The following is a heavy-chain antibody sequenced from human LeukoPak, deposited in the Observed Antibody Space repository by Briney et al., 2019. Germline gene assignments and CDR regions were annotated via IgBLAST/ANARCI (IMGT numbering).Heavy chain of an antibody. J-gene: IGHJ4*02. CDR1: GYTFTGYY. Sequence: ASVKVSCKASGYTFTGYYMHWVRQAPGQGLGWMGWISPNSGGTNYAQKFQGRVTMTRDTSISTAYMELSRLRSGDTAVYYCARVFSYYYGSGSPLHDYWGQGTLVTVSS. CDR2: ISPNSGGT. CDR3: ARVFSYYYGSGSPLHDY. V-gene: IGHV1-2*02. D-gene: IGHD3-10*01.